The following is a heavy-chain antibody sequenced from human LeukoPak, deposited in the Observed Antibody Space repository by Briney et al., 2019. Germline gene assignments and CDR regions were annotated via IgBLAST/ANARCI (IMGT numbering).Heavy chain of an antibody. J-gene: IGHJ4*02. CDR1: GGSISSGSYY. CDR3: ARVGDYALKD. D-gene: IGHD3-16*01. CDR2: IYTSGST. V-gene: IGHV4-61*02. Sequence: PSETLSLTCTVSGGSISSGSYYWSWIRQPAGKGLEWIGLIYTSGSTDYNPSLMSRVTMSVDTSKNQFSLKLSSVTAADTAVYYCARVGDYALKDWGQGTLVTVSS.